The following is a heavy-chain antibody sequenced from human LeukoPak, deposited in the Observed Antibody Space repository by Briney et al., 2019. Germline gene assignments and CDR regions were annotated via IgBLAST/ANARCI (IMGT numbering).Heavy chain of an antibody. J-gene: IGHJ4*02. CDR2: INPNSGGT. Sequence: GASVKVSCKASGYTFTGYYMHWMRQAPGQGLEWMGWINPNSGGTNYAQKFQGRVTMTRDTSISTAYMELSRLRSDDTAVYYCARTTFGGVIVTYYFDYWGQGTLVTVSS. CDR3: ARTTFGGVIVTYYFDY. D-gene: IGHD3-16*02. CDR1: GYTFTGYY. V-gene: IGHV1-2*02.